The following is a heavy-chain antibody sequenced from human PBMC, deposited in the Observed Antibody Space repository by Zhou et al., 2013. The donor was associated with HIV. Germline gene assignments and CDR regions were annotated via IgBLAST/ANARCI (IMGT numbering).Heavy chain of an antibody. Sequence: QVQLVQSGAEVKKPGASVKVSCKASGYTFTSYGISWVRQAPGQGLEWMGWISAYNGNTNYAQNLQGRVTMTTDTSTRTVYMELRSLRSDDTAIYYCARDRVGVAVAATKVNGLGFWGQGTMVIVSS. J-gene: IGHJ3*01. V-gene: IGHV1-18*01. CDR3: ARDRVGVAVAATKVNGLGF. CDR2: ISAYNGNT. CDR1: GYTFTSYG. D-gene: IGHD6-19*01.